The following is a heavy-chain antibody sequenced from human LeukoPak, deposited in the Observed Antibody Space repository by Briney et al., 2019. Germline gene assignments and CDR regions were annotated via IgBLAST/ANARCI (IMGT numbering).Heavy chain of an antibody. CDR3: ARPRRYYDSWSGYPPFDY. Sequence: ASVKVSCKASGYTFTSYYIHWVRQAPGQGLEWMGIIDPSAGGTNYAQKFQGRVIMTRDMSTRTVYMELSSLRSEDTAVYYCARPRRYYDSWSGYPPFDYWGQGTLVTVSS. CDR1: GYTFTSYY. CDR2: IDPSAGGT. J-gene: IGHJ4*02. D-gene: IGHD3-3*01. V-gene: IGHV1-46*01.